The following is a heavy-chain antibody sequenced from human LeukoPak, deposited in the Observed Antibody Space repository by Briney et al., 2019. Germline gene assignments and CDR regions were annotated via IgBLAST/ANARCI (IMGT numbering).Heavy chain of an antibody. Sequence: SGGSLRLSCAASGFTFSDYSMNWVRQAPGKGLEWVSSISSGSSYIYYADSLKGRFTISRDNAKNSLYLQMYSLRADGTAVYYCARSSSGYADDYWGQGTLATVSS. J-gene: IGHJ4*02. V-gene: IGHV3-21*04. CDR1: GFTFSDYS. D-gene: IGHD3-22*01. CDR3: ARSSSGYADDY. CDR2: ISSGSSYI.